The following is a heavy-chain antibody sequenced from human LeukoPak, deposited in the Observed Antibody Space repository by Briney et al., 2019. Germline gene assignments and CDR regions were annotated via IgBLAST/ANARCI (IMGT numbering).Heavy chain of an antibody. D-gene: IGHD5-18*01. CDR3: AVSTGGCSYGRNWFDP. Sequence: GAALKISSQGSGSIINRNWIDWPRPLPGKGLEREGIIYHGESETKYSPSLQSQVTISAEKHSTTPILQWSSLKAADTAMYDCAVSTGGCSYGRNWFDPWGQGTLLTVSS. V-gene: IGHV5-51*04. CDR1: GSIINRNW. J-gene: IGHJ5*02. CDR2: IYHGESET.